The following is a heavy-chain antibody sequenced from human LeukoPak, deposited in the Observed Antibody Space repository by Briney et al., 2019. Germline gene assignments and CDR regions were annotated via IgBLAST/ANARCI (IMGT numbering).Heavy chain of an antibody. Sequence: PGGSLRLSCSASGFTFSNYAMQWVRQAPGKGVEYVSAISVNGGSTYYADSVKGRFTISRDNSKNTLYLQMSSLRAEDTAVYYCVIGIIVDGAFDYWGQGTLVTVSS. CDR2: ISVNGGST. V-gene: IGHV3-64D*09. D-gene: IGHD3-22*01. CDR3: VIGIIVDGAFDY. CDR1: GFTFSNYA. J-gene: IGHJ4*02.